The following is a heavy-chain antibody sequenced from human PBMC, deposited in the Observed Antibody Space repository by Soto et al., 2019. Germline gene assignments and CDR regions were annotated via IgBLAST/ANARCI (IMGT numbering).Heavy chain of an antibody. Sequence: PSETLSLTCTVSGGSISSYYWSWIRQPPGKELEWIGDIYHSGSTNYNPSLKSRVTISVDNSENQLSLSLNSVTAADTAVYYCARNVRYYIDYWGQGTLVTVSS. CDR2: IYHSGST. J-gene: IGHJ4*02. V-gene: IGHV4-59*12. CDR1: GGSISSYY. CDR3: ARNVRYYIDY.